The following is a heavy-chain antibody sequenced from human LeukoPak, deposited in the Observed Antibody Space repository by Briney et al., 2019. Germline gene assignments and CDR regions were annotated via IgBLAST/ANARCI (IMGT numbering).Heavy chain of an antibody. CDR3: ARVSSSSWWALDY. CDR1: GFTFSSYA. D-gene: IGHD6-13*01. J-gene: IGHJ4*02. V-gene: IGHV3-74*01. CDR2: INTDGSST. Sequence: SGGSLRLSCAASGFTFSSYAMHWVRQAPGKGLVWVSRINTDGSSTSYADSVKGRFTISRDNAKNTLYLQMNSLRAEDTAVYYCARVSSSSWWALDYWGQGTLVTVSS.